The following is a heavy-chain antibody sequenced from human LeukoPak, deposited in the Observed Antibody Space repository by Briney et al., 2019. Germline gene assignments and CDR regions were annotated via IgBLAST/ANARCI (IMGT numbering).Heavy chain of an antibody. V-gene: IGHV3-23*01. D-gene: IGHD3-9*01. CDR3: AKDGALRYFDWLLEDYYYYYGMDV. CDR2: IRGRGGST. CDR1: GFTFSSYA. Sequence: GGSLRLSCAASGFTFSSYAMSWVRQAPGKGLEGVSAIRGRGGSTYYADSVKGRFTIYRENSKNTVYLQMTSLRAEDTAVYYCAKDGALRYFDWLLEDYYYYYGMDVWGKGTTVTVSS. J-gene: IGHJ6*04.